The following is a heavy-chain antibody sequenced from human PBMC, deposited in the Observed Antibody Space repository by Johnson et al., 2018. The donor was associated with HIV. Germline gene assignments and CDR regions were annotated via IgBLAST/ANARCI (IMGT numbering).Heavy chain of an antibody. CDR3: ARDFSSSSNAFDI. J-gene: IGHJ3*02. Sequence: VQLVESGGGWVKPGGSLRLSCAASSFTFSDYYMTWILQAPGKGLEWVSYISSSGSTIYYADSVKGRFTISRDNAKNSLYLQMNSLRAEDTAVYYCARDFSSSSNAFDIWGQGTMVTVSS. CDR1: SFTFSDYY. CDR2: ISSSGSTI. D-gene: IGHD6-6*01. V-gene: IGHV3-11*04.